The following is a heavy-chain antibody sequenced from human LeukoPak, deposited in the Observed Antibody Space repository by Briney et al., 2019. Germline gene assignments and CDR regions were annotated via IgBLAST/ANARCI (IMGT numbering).Heavy chain of an antibody. Sequence: PGGSLRLSCAASGFTFSSYAMSRVRQAPGKGLEGVAGVWFDARNDHYAASVKGRFTISRDNSKNALYPQMDSLRADDTAVYYCTRDFCSSPSCYDYWGQGTLVIVSS. CDR3: TRDFCSSPSCYDY. J-gene: IGHJ4*02. V-gene: IGHV3-33*08. D-gene: IGHD2-2*01. CDR1: GFTFSSYA. CDR2: VWFDARND.